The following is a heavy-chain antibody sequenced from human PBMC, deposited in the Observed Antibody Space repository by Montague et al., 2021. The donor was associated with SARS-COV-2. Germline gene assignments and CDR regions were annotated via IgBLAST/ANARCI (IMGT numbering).Heavy chain of an antibody. CDR3: ARTEYNWNDWFVP. D-gene: IGHD1-20*01. Sequence: SETLSLTCSVSGGSISSYYWSWIRQSPGKGLEWIGYIFHSGITDYNPSLKSRVTISVDMSKNQFSLQLNSVTAADSAVYYCARTEYNWNDWFVPWGQGTLVTVSS. CDR2: IFHSGIT. J-gene: IGHJ5*02. CDR1: GGSISSYY. V-gene: IGHV4-59*13.